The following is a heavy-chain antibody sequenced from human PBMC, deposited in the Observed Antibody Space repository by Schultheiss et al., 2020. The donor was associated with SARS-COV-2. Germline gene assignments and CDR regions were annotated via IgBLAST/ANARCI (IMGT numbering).Heavy chain of an antibody. V-gene: IGHV4-34*01. CDR1: CGSFSGHY. Sequence: SETLSLTCGVYCGSFSGHYRSWIRQPPGQGLEWIGEINHSGSTKYNPSLKSRVTISEDTSKKQFSLKLSSVTAAETAVYYCARGLVVVAAIEAFDIWGQGTMVTVSS. J-gene: IGHJ3*02. D-gene: IGHD2-15*01. CDR2: INHSGST. CDR3: ARGLVVVAAIEAFDI.